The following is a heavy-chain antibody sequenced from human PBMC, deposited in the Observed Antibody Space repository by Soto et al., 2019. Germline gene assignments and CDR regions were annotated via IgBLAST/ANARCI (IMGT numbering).Heavy chain of an antibody. V-gene: IGHV4-39*01. CDR2: INYSGST. D-gene: IGHD7-27*01. CDR3: ARQLTGDRYGAVDI. CDR1: GGSISSSSYY. J-gene: IGHJ3*02. Sequence: SETLSLTCTVSGGSISSSSYYWGWIRQPPWQELAWFGSINYSGSTYYNPSLKSRVTISVDTSKNQFSLKLNSVTAADTAVYDCARQLTGDRYGAVDIWGQGXMVTV.